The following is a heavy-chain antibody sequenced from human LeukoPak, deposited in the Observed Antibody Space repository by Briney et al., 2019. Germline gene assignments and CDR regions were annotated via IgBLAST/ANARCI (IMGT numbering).Heavy chain of an antibody. CDR1: GFTFSSYS. CDR2: ISSSSSTI. CDR3: ARAPPRDNYYYYYYMDV. J-gene: IGHJ6*03. Sequence: PGGSLRLSCAASGFTFSSYSMNWVRQVPGKGLEWVSYISSSSSTIYYADSVKGRFTISRDNAKNSLYLQMNSLRAEDTAVYYCARAPPRDNYYYYYYMDVWGKGTTVTVSS. V-gene: IGHV3-48*04.